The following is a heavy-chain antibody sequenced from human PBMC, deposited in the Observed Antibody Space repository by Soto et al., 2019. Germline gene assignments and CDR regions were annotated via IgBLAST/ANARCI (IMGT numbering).Heavy chain of an antibody. CDR2: LYWNDER. D-gene: IGHD3-22*01. V-gene: IGHV2-5*01. Sequence: QIALQESGPTVVKPTQTLTLTCTFSGFSLTTTGVGVGWIRHAPGKALEWLAMLYWNDERRYSPSLKSRLTITQDTSKNQVVLTMTYMDPVDTATYFCAHYDSSGYFSHFDSWGQGTLVTVSS. CDR1: GFSLTTTGVG. J-gene: IGHJ4*02. CDR3: AHYDSSGYFSHFDS.